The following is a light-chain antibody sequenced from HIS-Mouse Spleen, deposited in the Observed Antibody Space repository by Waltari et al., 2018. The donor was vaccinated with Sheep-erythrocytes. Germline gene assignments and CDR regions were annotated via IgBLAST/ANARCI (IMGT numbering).Light chain of an antibody. CDR1: KLGGKH. Sequence: SYELTQPPSVSVSPGQTASITCSGDKLGGKHACWYQQKPGQSPVLVIYQDSKRPSGIPERFSGSNSGNTATLTISGTQAMDEADYYCQAWDSSTAWVFGGGTKLTVL. CDR3: QAWDSSTAWV. J-gene: IGLJ3*02. V-gene: IGLV3-1*01. CDR2: QDS.